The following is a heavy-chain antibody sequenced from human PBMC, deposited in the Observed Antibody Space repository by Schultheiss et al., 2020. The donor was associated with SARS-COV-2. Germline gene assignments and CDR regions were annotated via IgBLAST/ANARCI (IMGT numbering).Heavy chain of an antibody. CDR2: ISYDGSNK. CDR1: GFTFSSYA. V-gene: IGHV3-30-3*01. J-gene: IGHJ6*02. D-gene: IGHD3-10*01. Sequence: GESLKISCAASGFTFSSYAMHWVRQAPGKGLEWVAVISYDGSNKYYADSVKGRFTISRDNPKNTLSLQMNSLRAEDTAVYYCTKDGQPGYGMDVWGQGTTVTVSS. CDR3: TKDGQPGYGMDV.